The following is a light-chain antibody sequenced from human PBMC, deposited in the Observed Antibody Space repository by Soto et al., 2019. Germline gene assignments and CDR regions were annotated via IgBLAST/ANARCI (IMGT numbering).Light chain of an antibody. Sequence: DIQVTQSPSSVSASVGDRVTITCRASQDISRWLAWYQQKPGKAPTLLIYAASSLQSGDPSRFSGSGSGTDFTLHISNLQPEDSAPYYCHQANSFPRTFGQGTKLEIK. CDR3: HQANSFPRT. J-gene: IGKJ2*01. CDR1: QDISRW. V-gene: IGKV1-12*01. CDR2: AAS.